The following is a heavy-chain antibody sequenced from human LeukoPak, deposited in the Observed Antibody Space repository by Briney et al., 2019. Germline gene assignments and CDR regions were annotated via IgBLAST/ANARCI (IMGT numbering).Heavy chain of an antibody. Sequence: GASVKVSCTASGYTFTSYGMSWVRQAPGKGLEWMGWISGYNSNTNYAEKVKGRFTMSRDKSTSTPYMEMNSLRAEDTAVYYCARVKGLVVVVAATGLNWFDPWGQGTLVTVSS. CDR1: GYTFTSYG. CDR2: ISGYNSNT. V-gene: IGHV1-18*01. CDR3: ARVKGLVVVVAATGLNWFDP. J-gene: IGHJ5*02. D-gene: IGHD2-15*01.